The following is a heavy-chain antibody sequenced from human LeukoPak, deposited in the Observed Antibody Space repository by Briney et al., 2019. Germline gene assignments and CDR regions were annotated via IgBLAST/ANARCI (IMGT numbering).Heavy chain of an antibody. D-gene: IGHD3-16*01. CDR3: ARDQGLGHYCLS. V-gene: IGHV3-53*01. Sequence: HSGGSLRLTCAASGRTISGNNRSWVRQGPGKGLEWVSSIYRDGSTYYADSVKGRFTISRDNSKNTVSLQMNSLRAEDTAVYYCARDQGLGHYCLSWARETLVTVSS. CDR1: GRTISGNN. J-gene: IGHJ4*02. CDR2: IYRDGST.